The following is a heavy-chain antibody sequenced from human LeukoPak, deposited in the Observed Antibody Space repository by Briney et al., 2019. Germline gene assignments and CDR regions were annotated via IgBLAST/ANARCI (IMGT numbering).Heavy chain of an antibody. CDR2: ISSSSSYI. Sequence: GGSLRLSCAASGFTFSSYSMNWVRQAPGQGLEWVSSISSSSSYIYYADSVKGRFTISRDNAKNSLYLQMNSLRAEDTAVYYCARGGISAATYYFDYWGQGTLVTVSS. V-gene: IGHV3-21*01. CDR3: ARGGISAATYYFDY. J-gene: IGHJ4*02. D-gene: IGHD6-13*01. CDR1: GFTFSSYS.